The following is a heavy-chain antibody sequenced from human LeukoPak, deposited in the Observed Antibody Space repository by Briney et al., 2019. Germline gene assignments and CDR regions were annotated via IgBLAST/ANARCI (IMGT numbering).Heavy chain of an antibody. V-gene: IGHV3-23*01. D-gene: IGHD1-26*01. Sequence: GGSLRLSCVASGFTFTSYVMNWVRQDPGKGLEWVSGISGSGGDTYYTDSVKGRFTISRDNSKNTLNLQMNSLTADDTAVYYCAKGQGGRYYFDDWGQGTLVTVSS. CDR1: GFTFTSYV. CDR3: AKGQGGRYYFDD. J-gene: IGHJ4*02. CDR2: ISGSGGDT.